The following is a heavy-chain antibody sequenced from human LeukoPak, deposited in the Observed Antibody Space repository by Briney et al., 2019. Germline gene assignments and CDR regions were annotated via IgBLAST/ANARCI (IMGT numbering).Heavy chain of an antibody. Sequence: ASVKVPCKASGYTFTSYGISWVRQAPGQGLEWMGWISAYNGNTNYAQNVQGRVTMTTDTSTSTAYMELRSLRSDDTAVYCCARVLGGWFGESHEDYWGQGTLVTVSS. CDR1: GYTFTSYG. CDR2: ISAYNGNT. J-gene: IGHJ4*02. V-gene: IGHV1-18*04. CDR3: ARVLGGWFGESHEDY. D-gene: IGHD3-10*01.